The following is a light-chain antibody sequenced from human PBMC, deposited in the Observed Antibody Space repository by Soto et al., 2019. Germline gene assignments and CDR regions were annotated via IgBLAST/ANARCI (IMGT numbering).Light chain of an antibody. J-gene: IGKJ4*01. CDR1: QGISNY. CDR3: QKYNSAPI. CDR2: AAS. Sequence: DIQMTQSPSSLSASVGDRVTITCRASQGISNYLAWYQQKPGKVPKLLIYAASTLQSGVPSRFSGSGSGTDFTLTISLLQTEDVANYYCQKYNSAPIFGGGPKVEIK. V-gene: IGKV1-27*01.